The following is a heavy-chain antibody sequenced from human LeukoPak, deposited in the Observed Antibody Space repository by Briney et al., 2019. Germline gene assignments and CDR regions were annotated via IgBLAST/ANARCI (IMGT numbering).Heavy chain of an antibody. V-gene: IGHV4-34*01. CDR3: ARDFSSSSTVYYYYYMDV. CDR2: INHSGST. Sequence: PSETLSLTCAVSGGSFSGYYWSWIRQPPGKGLEWIGEINHSGSTNYNPSLKSRVTISIDTSKNHFSLKLSSVTAADTAIYYCARDFSSSSTVYYYYYMDVWGKGTTVTVSS. D-gene: IGHD6-6*01. J-gene: IGHJ6*03. CDR1: GGSFSGYY.